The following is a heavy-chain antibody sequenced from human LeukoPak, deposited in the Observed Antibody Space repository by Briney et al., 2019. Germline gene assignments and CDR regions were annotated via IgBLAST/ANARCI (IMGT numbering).Heavy chain of an antibody. Sequence: PGGSLRLSCAGSGFTFSSYCITWVRQAPGKGLEWVASIKQDGSEKYYVDSVKGRFTISRDNAKNPLYLQMNSLRAEDTAVYYCVRGIVVVVAAYFDPWGQGTLVTVSS. D-gene: IGHD2-15*01. CDR1: GFTFSSYC. V-gene: IGHV3-7*01. J-gene: IGHJ5*02. CDR3: VRGIVVVVAAYFDP. CDR2: IKQDGSEK.